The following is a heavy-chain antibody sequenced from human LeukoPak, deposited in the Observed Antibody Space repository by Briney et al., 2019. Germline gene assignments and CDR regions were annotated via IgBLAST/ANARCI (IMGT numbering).Heavy chain of an antibody. V-gene: IGHV3-21*01. CDR2: ISDNSNYI. J-gene: IGHJ4*02. Sequence: GGSLRLSCAASGFTFSTYSMNWVRQAPGKGLEWVSSISDNSNYIYYSDSVEGRFTISRDNAKNSLYLQMNSLRVEDTAVYYCATALDYGDSRDYWGQGTLVTVSS. CDR1: GFTFSTYS. D-gene: IGHD4-17*01. CDR3: ATALDYGDSRDY.